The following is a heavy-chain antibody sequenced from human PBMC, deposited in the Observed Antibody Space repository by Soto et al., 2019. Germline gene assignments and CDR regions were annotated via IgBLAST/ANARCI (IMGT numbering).Heavy chain of an antibody. Sequence: GGSLRLSCAGSGFTFSAYAMNWVRQAPGKGLEWVSYISSRSDTLYYADSVKGRFTISRDNAKNSVYLQVDNLRDEDTAVYYCARDWDIVILSVPIPNYNYGMDVWGQGTTVTVSS. CDR1: GFTFSAYA. D-gene: IGHD2-15*01. CDR3: ARDWDIVILSVPIPNYNYGMDV. V-gene: IGHV3-48*02. CDR2: ISSRSDTL. J-gene: IGHJ6*02.